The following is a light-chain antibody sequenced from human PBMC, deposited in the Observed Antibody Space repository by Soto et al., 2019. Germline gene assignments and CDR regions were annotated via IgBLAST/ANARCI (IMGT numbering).Light chain of an antibody. J-gene: IGLJ2*01. CDR3: SSYAGSNNVEV. CDR2: EVS. CDR1: SSDVGGYNY. Sequence: QSALTQPPSASGSPGQSVTISCTGTSSDVGGYNYVSWYQQHPGKAPKLMIYEVSKRPSGVPGRFSGSKSGNTASLTVSGLQAEDEAGYYCSSYAGSNNVEVFGGGTKLTVL. V-gene: IGLV2-8*01.